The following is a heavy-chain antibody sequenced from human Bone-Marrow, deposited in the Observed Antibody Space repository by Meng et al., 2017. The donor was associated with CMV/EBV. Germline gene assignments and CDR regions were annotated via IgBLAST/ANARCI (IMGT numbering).Heavy chain of an antibody. CDR1: GFIFSDYS. CDR2: ISRDNNYI. V-gene: IGHV3-21*01. D-gene: IGHD3-3*01. CDR3: AKDIGFWSGFDY. Sequence: GESLKISCAASGFIFSDYSMNWVRQAPGKGLEWVSSISRDNNYIYYEDSIKGRFAISRDNAKNSLYLQMNSLRAEDTAVYYCAKDIGFWSGFDYWGQGTLVTVSS. J-gene: IGHJ4*02.